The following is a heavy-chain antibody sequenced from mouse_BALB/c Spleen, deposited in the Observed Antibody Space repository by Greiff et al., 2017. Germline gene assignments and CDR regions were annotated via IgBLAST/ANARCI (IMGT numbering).Heavy chain of an antibody. V-gene: IGHV5-6*01. Sequence: EVKLMESGGDLVKPGGSLKLSCAASGFTFSSYGMSWVRQTPDKRLEWVATISSGGSYTYYPDSVKGRFTISRDNAKNTLYLQMSSLKSEDTAMYYCAREGGSLGGYWGQGTTLTVSS. CDR1: GFTFSSYG. J-gene: IGHJ2*01. CDR3: AREGGSLGGY. CDR2: ISSGGSYT. D-gene: IGHD1-1*02.